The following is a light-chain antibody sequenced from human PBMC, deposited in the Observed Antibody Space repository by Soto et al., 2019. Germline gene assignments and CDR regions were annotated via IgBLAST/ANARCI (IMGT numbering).Light chain of an antibody. V-gene: IGKV3-15*01. CDR2: GAS. Sequence: EIVMTQSPATLSVSPGERATLSCRASQSISNNLAWYQQKPGQAPSLLIYGASTRATGIPARFSGSGSGTECSVTISSLQSEDSAVYYCQQYNNWPPRTFGQGTKLEIK. CDR3: QQYNNWPPRT. CDR1: QSISNN. J-gene: IGKJ2*01.